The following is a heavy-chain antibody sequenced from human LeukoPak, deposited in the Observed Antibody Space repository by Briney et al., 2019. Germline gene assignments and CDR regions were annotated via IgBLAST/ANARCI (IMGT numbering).Heavy chain of an antibody. D-gene: IGHD3-10*01. Sequence: SQTLSLTCTVSGGSISSGGYYWSWIRQHPGKGLEWIGYIYYSGSTYYNPSLKSRVTISVDTSKNRFSLKLSSVTAADTAVYYCARGHYGSGSYYSNWFDPWGQGTLVTVSS. V-gene: IGHV4-31*03. CDR2: IYYSGST. J-gene: IGHJ5*02. CDR3: ARGHYGSGSYYSNWFDP. CDR1: GGSISSGGYY.